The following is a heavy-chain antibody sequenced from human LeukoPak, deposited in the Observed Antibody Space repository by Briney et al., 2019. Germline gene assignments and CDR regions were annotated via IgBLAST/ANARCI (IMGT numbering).Heavy chain of an antibody. Sequence: PSETLSLTCTVSGDSISSGSFFWSWIRPPPGGDLEYIGSISYTGGTYYNPSLRSRVTISIETSKNQFSLRLRSVSAAGTAVFYCARLISSHHSFDYWGQGTLVTVSS. J-gene: IGHJ4*02. CDR2: ISYTGGT. CDR3: ARLISSHHSFDY. V-gene: IGHV4-39*01. CDR1: GDSISSGSFF. D-gene: IGHD2/OR15-2a*01.